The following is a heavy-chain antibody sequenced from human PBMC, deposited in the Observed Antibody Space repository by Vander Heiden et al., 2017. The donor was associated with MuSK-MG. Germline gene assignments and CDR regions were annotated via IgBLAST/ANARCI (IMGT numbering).Heavy chain of an antibody. Sequence: EVQLVESGGGLVKPGGSLRLPCAASGFTFSSYTMNWVRQAPGKGLEWVSSICPSGRCTFSADSVKGRFTISRDNAKNSVYLQMNSLRAEDTAVYYCARDRGGETGHAGYWGQGTLVTVSS. CDR3: ARDRGGETGHAGY. CDR2: ICPSGRCT. CDR1: GFTFSSYT. J-gene: IGHJ4*02. D-gene: IGHD3-9*01. V-gene: IGHV3-21*02.